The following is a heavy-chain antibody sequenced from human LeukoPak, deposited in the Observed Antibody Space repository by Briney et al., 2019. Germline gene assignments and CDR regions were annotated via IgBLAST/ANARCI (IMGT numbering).Heavy chain of an antibody. Sequence: GGSLRLSCAASGFTPRSYEMNWVRQAPGKGLEGISYISRRGTATLYADSVKGRFTISRDNAKNSLYMVMYRQGAEDTAVYYCARYCAGDCYQGTDVWGHGTTVTVSS. CDR3: ARYCAGDCYQGTDV. CDR1: GFTPRSYE. J-gene: IGHJ6*02. D-gene: IGHD2-21*02. V-gene: IGHV3-48*03. CDR2: ISRRGTAT.